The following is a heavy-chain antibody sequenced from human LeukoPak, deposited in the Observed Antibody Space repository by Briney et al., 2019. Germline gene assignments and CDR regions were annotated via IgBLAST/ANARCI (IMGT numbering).Heavy chain of an antibody. CDR3: TRVQAGRSGLMDV. V-gene: IGHV3-30*03. CDR1: GFTFTSSD. D-gene: IGHD2-8*02. J-gene: IGHJ6*02. Sequence: GGSLRLSCAASGFTFTSSDMHWVRQAPGKGLEWVAVTSYDGTNKYYAGSVKGRFTVSRDNAKNTLYLQMSSLRIEDTAVYYCTRVQAGRSGLMDVWGRGTTVTVSS. CDR2: TSYDGTNK.